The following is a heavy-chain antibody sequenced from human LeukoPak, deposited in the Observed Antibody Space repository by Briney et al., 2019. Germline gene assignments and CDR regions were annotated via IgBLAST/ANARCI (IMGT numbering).Heavy chain of an antibody. Sequence: GGSLRRSCAASGFTFDDYAMHWVRQAPGKGLEWVSGISWNSGSIGYADSVKGRFTISRDNAKNSLYLQMNSLRAEDTALYYCAKGIYDSSGYYTLLHAFDIWGQGTMVTVSS. CDR2: ISWNSGSI. V-gene: IGHV3-9*01. CDR3: AKGIYDSSGYYTLLHAFDI. D-gene: IGHD3-22*01. CDR1: GFTFDDYA. J-gene: IGHJ3*02.